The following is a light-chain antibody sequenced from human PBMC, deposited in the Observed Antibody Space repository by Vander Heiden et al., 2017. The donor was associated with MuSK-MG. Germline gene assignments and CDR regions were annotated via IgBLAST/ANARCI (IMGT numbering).Light chain of an antibody. J-gene: IGLJ3*02. CDR1: MPNSGNNH. V-gene: IGLV1-51*01. CDR2: DTD. Sequence: QSVFTQTHPVSAAPGQTVTISCSRWMPNSGNNHVCWYQQLPGTAPQLLIYDTDKRPSEIPDRFSGSKSGTSATLAITGLQAGDEATYYCGTWDSSLKVLLFGGGTEVAVL. CDR3: GTWDSSLKVLL.